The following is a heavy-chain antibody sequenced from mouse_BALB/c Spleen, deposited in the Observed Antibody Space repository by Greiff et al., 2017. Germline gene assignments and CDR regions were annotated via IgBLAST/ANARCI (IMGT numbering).Heavy chain of an antibody. J-gene: IGHJ2*01. CDR2: ISSGGST. CDR3: AREEGDGYYYFDY. V-gene: IGHV5-6-5*01. CDR1: GFTFSSYA. Sequence: EVKLMESGGGLVKPGGSLKLSCAASGFTFSSYAMSWVRQTPEKRLEWVASISSGGSTYYPDSVKGRFTISRDNARNILYLQMSSLRSEDTAMYYCAREEGDGYYYFDYWGQGTTLTVSS. D-gene: IGHD2-3*01.